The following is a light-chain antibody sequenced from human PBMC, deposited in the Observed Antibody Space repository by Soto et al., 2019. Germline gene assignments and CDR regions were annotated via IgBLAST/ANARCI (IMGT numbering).Light chain of an antibody. V-gene: IGLV7-43*01. CDR3: LLYYGGAQLNWV. CDR2: STS. J-gene: IGLJ3*02. Sequence: QAVVTQEPSLTVSPGGTVTLTCASSTGAVTSGYYPNWFQQKPGQAPRALIYSTSNKRSWTPARFSGSLLGGKAALTLSGVQPEDEAEYYCLLYYGGAQLNWVFGGGTKLTVL. CDR1: TGAVTSGYY.